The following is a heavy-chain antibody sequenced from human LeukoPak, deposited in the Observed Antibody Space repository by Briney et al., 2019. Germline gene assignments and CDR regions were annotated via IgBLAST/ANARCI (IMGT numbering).Heavy chain of an antibody. CDR1: GFTFSDYY. J-gene: IGHJ4*02. D-gene: IGHD3-10*01. V-gene: IGHV3-11*01. Sequence: GGSLRLSCAASGFTFSDYYMSWIRQAPGKGLEWVSYISSSGSTIYYADSVKGRFTISRDNAKNSLYLQMNSLRAEDTAVYYCARYMVRGVIPRIYWGQGTLVTVSS. CDR3: ARYMVRGVIPRIY. CDR2: ISSSGSTI.